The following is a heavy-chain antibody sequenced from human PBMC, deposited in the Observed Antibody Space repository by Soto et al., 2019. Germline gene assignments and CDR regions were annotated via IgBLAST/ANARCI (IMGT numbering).Heavy chain of an antibody. CDR1: GGSISSGDYY. V-gene: IGHV4-30-4*02. J-gene: IGHJ4*02. CDR3: ARARRTLDILTEQRFDY. D-gene: IGHD3-9*01. Sequence: SETLSLTCTVSGGSISSGDYYWSWIRQPPGKGLEWIGYIYYSGSTYYNPSLKSRVTISVDTSKNQFSLKLSSVTAADTAVYYCARARRTLDILTEQRFDYWGQGTLVTVSS. CDR2: IYYSGST.